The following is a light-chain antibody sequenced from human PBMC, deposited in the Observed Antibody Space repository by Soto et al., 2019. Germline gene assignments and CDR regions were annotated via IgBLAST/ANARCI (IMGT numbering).Light chain of an antibody. V-gene: IGLV2-14*01. CDR2: EVS. J-gene: IGLJ1*01. CDR3: SSYTSSSTYV. Sequence: QSALTQPASVSGSPGQSITISCTGTSSDVGGYNYVSWYQQYPGKAPKLVIYEVSHRPSGVSNRFSGSKSGNTASLTISGLQAEDDADYYCSSYTSSSTYVFGSGTKVTVL. CDR1: SSDVGGYNY.